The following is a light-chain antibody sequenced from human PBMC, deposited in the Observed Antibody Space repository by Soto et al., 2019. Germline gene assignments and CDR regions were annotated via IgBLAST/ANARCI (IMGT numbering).Light chain of an antibody. CDR2: GAA. Sequence: EIVLTQSPGTLSLSPEERATLSCRANQSVSSSYFAWYQQKPGQAPRLLIYGAASRATGIPDRFSGSGSGTDFTLTISRLEPEDFAVYYCHQYGSSSYTFGQGTKLEIK. CDR3: HQYGSSSYT. CDR1: QSVSSSY. V-gene: IGKV3-20*01. J-gene: IGKJ2*01.